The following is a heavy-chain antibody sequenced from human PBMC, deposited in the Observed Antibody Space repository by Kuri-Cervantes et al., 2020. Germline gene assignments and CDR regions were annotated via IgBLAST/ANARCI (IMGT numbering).Heavy chain of an antibody. CDR3: VRTYARKQMNYGSGRQDYYSYMDV. Sequence: SCKTSGYTFSDHYMHWVRQVSGQGLEWVSFIRYDGGDKYYKDSVKGRFTVSRDNSRDTLYLQMDSLRAEDTAVYFCVRTYARKQMNYGSGRQDYYSYMDVWGKGTTVTVSS. D-gene: IGHD3-10*01. CDR2: IRYDGGDK. J-gene: IGHJ6*03. CDR1: GYTFSDHY. V-gene: IGHV3-30*07.